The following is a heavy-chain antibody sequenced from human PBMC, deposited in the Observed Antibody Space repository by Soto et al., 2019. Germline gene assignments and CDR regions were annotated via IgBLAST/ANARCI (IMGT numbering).Heavy chain of an antibody. CDR3: ATSGYNYGQFDY. D-gene: IGHD2-15*01. CDR2: IIPIFGKT. Sequence: QVQLVQSGAEVRKPGSSVKVSCRASGDTFKNYAISWVRQAPGQGLEWMGGIIPIFGKTDYAQTFHGRVTINGDESTYTPHMELRGLRSDEKAIYYCATSGYNYGQFDYWGRGLLVTVSS. J-gene: IGHJ4*01. V-gene: IGHV1-69*01. CDR1: GDTFKNYA.